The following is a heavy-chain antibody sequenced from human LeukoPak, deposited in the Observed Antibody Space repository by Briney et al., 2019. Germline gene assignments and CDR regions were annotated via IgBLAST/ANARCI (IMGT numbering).Heavy chain of an antibody. D-gene: IGHD1-7*01. CDR1: GGSFSGYY. CDR2: INHSGST. V-gene: IGHV4-34*01. J-gene: IGHJ6*03. Sequence: KPSETLSLTCAVYGGSFSGYYWSWIRQPPGKGLEWIGEINHSGSTNYNPSLKSRVTISVDTSKNQFSLKLSSVTAADTAVYYCARSELNHYYYYYMDVWGKGTAVTVSS. CDR3: ARSELNHYYYYYMDV.